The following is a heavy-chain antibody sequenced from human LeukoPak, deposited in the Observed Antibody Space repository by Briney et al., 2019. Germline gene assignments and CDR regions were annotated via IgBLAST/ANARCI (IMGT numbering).Heavy chain of an antibody. CDR3: TRETALWFGELQRNFDY. CDR2: IKSKTDGGTT. V-gene: IGHV3-15*01. J-gene: IGHJ4*02. D-gene: IGHD3-10*01. Sequence: PGGSLRLSCAASGFTFSNAWMSWVRQAPGKGLEWVGRIKSKTDGGTTDYAAPVKGRFTISRDDSKNTLYLQMNSLKTEDTAVYYCTRETALWFGELQRNFDYWGQGALVTVSS. CDR1: GFTFSNAW.